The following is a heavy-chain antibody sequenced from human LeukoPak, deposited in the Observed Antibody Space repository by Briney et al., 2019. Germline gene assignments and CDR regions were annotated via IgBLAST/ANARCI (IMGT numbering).Heavy chain of an antibody. CDR3: ARVGYSSGWYYFDH. CDR2: IYYSGST. Sequence: SSETLSLTCTVSGGSISSGGYYWSWIRQHPGKGLEWIGYIYYSGSTYYNPSLKSRVTISVDTSKNQFSLKLSSVTAADTAVYYCARVGYSSGWYYFDHWGQGTLVTVSS. J-gene: IGHJ4*02. V-gene: IGHV4-31*03. CDR1: GGSISSGGYY. D-gene: IGHD6-19*01.